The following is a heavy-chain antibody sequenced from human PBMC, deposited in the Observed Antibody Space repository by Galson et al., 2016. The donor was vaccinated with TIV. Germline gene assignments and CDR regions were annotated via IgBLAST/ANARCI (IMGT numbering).Heavy chain of an antibody. V-gene: IGHV3-21*01. D-gene: IGHD3-16*01. Sequence: SLRLSCAASGFTFSPYSMNWVRQAPGKGLEWVSSISSSSGYIYYADSVKGRFPISRDNAKNSLYLQMNSLGAEDTAIYYRARDLGRSYVGDAFNIWGQGTMVTVSS. CDR1: GFTFSPYS. CDR3: ARDLGRSYVGDAFNI. CDR2: ISSSSGYI. J-gene: IGHJ3*02.